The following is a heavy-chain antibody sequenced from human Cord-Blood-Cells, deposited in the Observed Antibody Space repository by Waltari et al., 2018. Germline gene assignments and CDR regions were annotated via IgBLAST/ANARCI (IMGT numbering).Heavy chain of an antibody. J-gene: IGHJ4*02. CDR1: GFTVSINY. CDR3: ARDRSGYDGGMP. D-gene: IGHD5-12*01. V-gene: IGHV3-53*01. Sequence: EVQLVESGGGLIQPGGSLRLPSAASGFTVSINYMRWVRQAPGKGLEWVSVIYSGGSTYYSDSVKGRFTISRDNSKNTLYLQMNSLRAEDTAVYYCARDRSGYDGGMPWGQGTLVTVSS. CDR2: IYSGGST.